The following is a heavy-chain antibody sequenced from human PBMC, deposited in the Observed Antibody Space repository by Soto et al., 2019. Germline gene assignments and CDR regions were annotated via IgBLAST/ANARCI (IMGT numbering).Heavy chain of an antibody. Sequence: EVQLVESGGGLVQPGGSLTLSCAASEFTFSSYYMSWVRQAPGKGLEWVANIKHDGSERDYLDSVKGRFTISRDNAKNSMYLQMNNLRADDTAVYFCARGRAPFSGNPGCKFWGPGTLVTVSS. CDR3: ARGRAPFSGNPGCKF. D-gene: IGHD3-10*01. J-gene: IGHJ4*02. CDR2: IKHDGSER. V-gene: IGHV3-7*05. CDR1: EFTFSSYY.